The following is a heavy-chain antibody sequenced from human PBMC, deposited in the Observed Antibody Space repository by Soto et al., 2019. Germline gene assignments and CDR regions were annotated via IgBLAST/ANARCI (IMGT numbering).Heavy chain of an antibody. CDR1: GFTFSNYA. J-gene: IGHJ4*02. CDR3: AKGWDILTGSPLDY. D-gene: IGHD3-9*01. V-gene: IGHV3-23*01. CDR2: ISASGVST. Sequence: EVQLLESGGGLVQPGGSLRLSCAASGFTFSNYAMSWVRQAPGKGLEWVSVISASGVSTYYADSVKGRFTISRDSSKNTLYLQMDSLSAEDTAVYYCAKGWDILTGSPLDYWGQGSLVIVSS.